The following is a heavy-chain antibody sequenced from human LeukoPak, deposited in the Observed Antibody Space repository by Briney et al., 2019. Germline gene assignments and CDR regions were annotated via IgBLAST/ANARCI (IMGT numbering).Heavy chain of an antibody. CDR2: INPNSGGT. Sequence: GASVKVSCKDSGYTFTDYDIHWVRQAPGQGLEWVGWINPNSGGTNYAQKFQGRATMTWDTSISTAYMELSRLRSDDTAVYYCARESDYALGSPVFDPWGQGTLVTVSS. V-gene: IGHV1-2*02. CDR3: ARESDYALGSPVFDP. D-gene: IGHD3-16*01. CDR1: GYTFTDYD. J-gene: IGHJ5*02.